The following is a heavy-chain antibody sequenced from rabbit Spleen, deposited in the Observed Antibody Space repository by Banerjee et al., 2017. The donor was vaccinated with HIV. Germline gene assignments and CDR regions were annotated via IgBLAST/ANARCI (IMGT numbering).Heavy chain of an antibody. V-gene: IGHV1S45*01. CDR2: IDAGSSTFT. CDR3: ARDTGSSFSSYGMDL. Sequence: QEQLVESGGGLVQPGASLTLTCTASRFSFSSSYDMCWVRQAPGKGLEWIACIDAGSSTFTYYATWAKGRFTISKTSSTTVTLQMTRLTAADTATYFCARDTGSSFSSYGMDLWGQGTLVTVS. D-gene: IGHD8-1*01. CDR1: RFSFSSSYD. J-gene: IGHJ6*01.